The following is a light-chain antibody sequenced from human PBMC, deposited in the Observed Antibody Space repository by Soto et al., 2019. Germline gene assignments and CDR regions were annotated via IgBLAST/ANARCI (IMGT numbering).Light chain of an antibody. J-gene: IGLJ3*02. CDR2: ENN. CDR3: QSYDSFNQV. Sequence: NFMLTQPHSVSESPGKTVTISCTGSSGSIASHYVQWYQQRPGSAPTTVIYENNQRPSGVPGRFSASIDSSSNSASLTISGLKTEDEADYYCQSYDSFNQVFGGGTKLTVL. V-gene: IGLV6-57*02. CDR1: SGSIASHY.